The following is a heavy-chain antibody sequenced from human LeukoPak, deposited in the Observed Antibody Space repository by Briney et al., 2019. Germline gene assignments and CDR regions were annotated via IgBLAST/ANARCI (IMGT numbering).Heavy chain of an antibody. J-gene: IGHJ4*02. CDR1: GFTFSNYN. D-gene: IGHD1-26*01. V-gene: IGHV3-48*02. Sequence: GGSLRLSCAASGFTFSNYNMNWVRQAPGKGLEWVSFISSSSSTIYYADSVKGRFTISRGNAKNSLYLQMNSLRDEDTAVYYCARGPLGWSDYWGQGVLVTVSS. CDR2: ISSSSSTI. CDR3: ARGPLGWSDY.